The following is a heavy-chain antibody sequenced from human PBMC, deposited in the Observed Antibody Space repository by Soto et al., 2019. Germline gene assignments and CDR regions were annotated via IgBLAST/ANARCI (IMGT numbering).Heavy chain of an antibody. J-gene: IGHJ6*02. CDR1: GFTFDDYA. V-gene: IGHV3-9*01. Sequence: GGSLRLSCAASGFTFDDYAMHWVRQAPGKGLEWVSGISSNSGSIGYADSVKGRFTISRDNAKNSLYLQMNSLRAEDTALYYCAKTIRRLVYNYYGMDVWGQGTTVTVSS. CDR3: AKTIRRLVYNYYGMDV. D-gene: IGHD6-19*01. CDR2: ISSNSGSI.